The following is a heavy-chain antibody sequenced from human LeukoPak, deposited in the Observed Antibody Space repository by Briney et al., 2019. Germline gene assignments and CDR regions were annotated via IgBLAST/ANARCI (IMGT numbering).Heavy chain of an antibody. D-gene: IGHD6-6*01. Sequence: GGSLRLSCAASGFTFSSYWMYWVRQAPGKGLEWVSSISGSSSYIYYADSVKGRFTISRDNAKNSLYLQMNSLRAGDTALNYCARADSNIAARRIGFDYWGQGTLVTVSS. J-gene: IGHJ4*02. V-gene: IGHV3-21*01. CDR3: ARADSNIAARRIGFDY. CDR1: GFTFSSYW. CDR2: ISGSSSYI.